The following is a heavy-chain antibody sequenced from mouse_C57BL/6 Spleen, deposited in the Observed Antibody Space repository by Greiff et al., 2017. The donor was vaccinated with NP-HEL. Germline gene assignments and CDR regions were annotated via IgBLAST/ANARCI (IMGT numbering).Heavy chain of an antibody. CDR1: GFTFSSYT. V-gene: IGHV5-9*01. J-gene: IGHJ2*01. CDR3: ARVCDYGSSYTYFDY. CDR2: ISGGGGNT. Sequence: DVMLVESGGGLVKPGGSLKLSCAASGFTFSSYTMSWVRQTPEKRLEWVATISGGGGNTYYPDSVKGRFTISRDNAKNTRYLQMSSLRSEDTALYICARVCDYGSSYTYFDYWGQGTTLTVSS. D-gene: IGHD1-1*01.